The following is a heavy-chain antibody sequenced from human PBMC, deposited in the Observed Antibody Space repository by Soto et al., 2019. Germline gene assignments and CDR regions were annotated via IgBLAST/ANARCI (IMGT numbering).Heavy chain of an antibody. D-gene: IGHD5-12*01. CDR3: ARRGATSTYGSNWLDP. V-gene: IGHV1-24*01. CDR2: FDPEDGET. Sequence: KRLEWMGGFDPEDGETIYAQKFQGRVTMTADTSTNTAYMELRSLRSDDTAVYYCARRGATSTYGSNWLDPWGQGTLVTVSS. J-gene: IGHJ5*02.